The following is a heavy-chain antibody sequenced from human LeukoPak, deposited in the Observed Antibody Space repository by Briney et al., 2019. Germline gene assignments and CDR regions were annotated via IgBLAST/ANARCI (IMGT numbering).Heavy chain of an antibody. CDR2: IYYSGST. CDR1: GGSISSYY. J-gene: IGHJ6*04. Sequence: SETLSLTCTVSGGSISSYYWSWIRQPPGKGLEWIGYIYYSGSTNYNPSLKSRVTISVDTSKNQFSLKLSSVTAADTAVYYCARHSIESYYYGMDVWGKGTTVTVSS. CDR3: ARHSIESYYYGMDV. V-gene: IGHV4-59*01. D-gene: IGHD2-21*01.